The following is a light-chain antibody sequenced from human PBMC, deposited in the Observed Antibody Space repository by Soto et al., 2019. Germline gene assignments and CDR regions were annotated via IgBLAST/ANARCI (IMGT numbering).Light chain of an antibody. CDR3: QAYDSSLSGSYV. CDR1: SSNIGAGYD. V-gene: IGLV1-40*01. J-gene: IGLJ1*01. Sequence: QSVLTQLPSVSVAPGQRVTISCTGSSSNIGAGYDVHWYQQLPGTAPKLLIYGNSIRPSGVPDRFSGSKSGTSASLAITGLQAEDEADYYCQAYDSSLSGSYVFGTGTQLTVL. CDR2: GNS.